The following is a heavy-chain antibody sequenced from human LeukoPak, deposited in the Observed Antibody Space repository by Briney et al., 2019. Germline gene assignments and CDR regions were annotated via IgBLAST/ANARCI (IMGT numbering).Heavy chain of an antibody. Sequence: GGSLRLSCAASGFTFSSYEMNWVRQAPGKGLEWVSYISSSGSTIYYADSVKGRFTISRDNSKNTLYLQMNSLRAEDTAVYYCAKALGYSTRGYFDYWGQGTLVTVSS. J-gene: IGHJ4*02. CDR2: ISSSGSTI. V-gene: IGHV3-48*03. D-gene: IGHD3-22*01. CDR3: AKALGYSTRGYFDY. CDR1: GFTFSSYE.